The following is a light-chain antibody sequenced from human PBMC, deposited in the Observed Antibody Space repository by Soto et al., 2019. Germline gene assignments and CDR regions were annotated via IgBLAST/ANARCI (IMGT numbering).Light chain of an antibody. V-gene: IGLV2-14*01. J-gene: IGLJ2*01. CDR1: SSDIGAYDY. Sequence: QSALTQPASVSGSPGQSITVSCTGTSSDIGAYDYVSWYQQHPGKAPKVIISEVSKRPSGVSHRFSGSKSGNTASLTISGLQAEDEADYYCSSYSSSTALDVVFGGGTKLTVL. CDR3: SSYSSSTALDVV. CDR2: EVS.